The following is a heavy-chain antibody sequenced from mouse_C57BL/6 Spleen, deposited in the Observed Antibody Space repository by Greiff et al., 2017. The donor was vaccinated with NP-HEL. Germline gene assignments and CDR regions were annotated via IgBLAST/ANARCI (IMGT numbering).Heavy chain of an antibody. CDR2: IYPGDGDT. J-gene: IGHJ2*01. D-gene: IGHD1-1*01. CDR3: ARERGYGSYFDY. V-gene: IGHV1-82*01. Sequence: QVQLQQSGPELVKPGASVKISCKASGYAFSSSWMNWVKQRPGKGLEWIGRIYPGDGDTNYNGKFKGKATLTADKSSSTAYMQLSSLTSEDSAVYFCARERGYGSYFDYWGQGTTLTVSS. CDR1: GYAFSSSW.